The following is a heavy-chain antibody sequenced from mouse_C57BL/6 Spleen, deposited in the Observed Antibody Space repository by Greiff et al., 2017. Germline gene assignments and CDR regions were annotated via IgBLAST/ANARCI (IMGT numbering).Heavy chain of an antibody. CDR3: ARLGFTTVVAPGYYFDY. CDR2: IDPNSGGT. CDR1: GYTFTSYW. Sequence: QVQLQQPGAELVKPGASVKLSCKASGYTFTSYWMHWVKQRPGRGLEWIGRIDPNSGGTKYNEKFKSKATLTVDKPSSTAYMQLSSLTSEDSAVYYCARLGFTTVVAPGYYFDYWGQGTTLTVSS. V-gene: IGHV1-72*01. J-gene: IGHJ2*01. D-gene: IGHD1-1*01.